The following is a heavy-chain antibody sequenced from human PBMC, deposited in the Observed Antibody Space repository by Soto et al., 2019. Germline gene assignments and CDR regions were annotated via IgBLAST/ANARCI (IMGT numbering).Heavy chain of an antibody. CDR2: INSDGSTT. D-gene: IGHD2-2*01. V-gene: IGHV3-74*01. CDR3: ARVRAGNQYFDL. Sequence: EVQLVEAGGGLVQPGGSLRLSCAASGFTFSGYWMHWVRQAPGKGLVWVSRINSDGSTTSYADSVRGRFTISRDNAKNPLYLQMNSLGAGDTAVYYCARVRAGNQYFDLWGRGALVTVSS. CDR1: GFTFSGYW. J-gene: IGHJ2*01.